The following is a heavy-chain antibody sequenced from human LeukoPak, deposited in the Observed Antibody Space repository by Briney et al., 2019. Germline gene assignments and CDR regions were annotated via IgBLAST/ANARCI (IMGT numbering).Heavy chain of an antibody. CDR1: GLTFSSYA. J-gene: IGHJ4*02. D-gene: IGHD2-2*01. CDR3: AKDSVVVPAAPTYFDY. CDR2: ISGSGGST. Sequence: GGSLRLSCAASGLTFSSYAMSWVRQAPGKGLEWVSAISGSGGSTYYADSVKGRFTISRDNSKNTLYLQMNSLRAEDTAVYYCAKDSVVVPAAPTYFDYWGQGTLVTVSS. V-gene: IGHV3-23*01.